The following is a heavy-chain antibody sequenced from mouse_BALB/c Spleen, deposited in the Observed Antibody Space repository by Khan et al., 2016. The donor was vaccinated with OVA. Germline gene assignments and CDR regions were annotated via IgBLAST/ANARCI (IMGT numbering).Heavy chain of an antibody. CDR2: INPGSSTI. D-gene: IGHD1-1*01. Sequence: EVKLLESGGGLVQPGGSLILSCAASGFDFSRYWMSWARQAPGKGREWIGEINPGSSTINYTPSLKDKFIISRDNAKNTLFLQMTKVISEDTALYYCARLGYYGWFAYWGQGTLVTVSA. CDR3: ARLGYYGWFAY. V-gene: IGHV4-2*02. J-gene: IGHJ3*01. CDR1: GFDFSRYW.